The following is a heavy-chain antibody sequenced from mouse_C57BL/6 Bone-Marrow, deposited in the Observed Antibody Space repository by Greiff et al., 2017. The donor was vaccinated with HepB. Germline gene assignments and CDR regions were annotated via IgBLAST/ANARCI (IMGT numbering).Heavy chain of an antibody. CDR3: VTGRYYSNFFDY. CDR2: IRSKRNNYAT. V-gene: IGHV10-1*01. D-gene: IGHD2-5*01. J-gene: IGHJ2*01. CDR1: GFSFNTYA. Sequence: EVKVVESGGGLVQPPGSLKLSCAASGFSFNTYAMNWVRQAPGKGLEWVARIRSKRNNYATYYADSVKDRFTISRDDSESMLYLQMNNLKTEDRAMYYCVTGRYYSNFFDYWGQGTTLTVSS.